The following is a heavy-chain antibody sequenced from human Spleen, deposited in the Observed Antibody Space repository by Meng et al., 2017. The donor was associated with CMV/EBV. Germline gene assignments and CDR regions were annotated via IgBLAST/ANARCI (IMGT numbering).Heavy chain of an antibody. Sequence: ASVKVSCKASGYTFSGYYMLWVRQAPGQGLDWMGWISPNNGATNYAQQFQGRVTLTRDTSINTGYMELTRLTSDDTAVYYCARDNNWGPDYWGQGTLVTVSS. V-gene: IGHV1-2*02. CDR1: GYTFSGYY. D-gene: IGHD7-27*01. J-gene: IGHJ4*02. CDR2: ISPNNGAT. CDR3: ARDNNWGPDY.